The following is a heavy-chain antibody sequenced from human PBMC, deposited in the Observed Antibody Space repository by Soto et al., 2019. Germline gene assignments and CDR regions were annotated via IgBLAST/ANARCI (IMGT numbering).Heavy chain of an antibody. V-gene: IGHV3-30*18. Sequence: QVQLVESGGGVVQPGRSLRLSCAASGFTFSSYGMHWVRQAPGKGLEWVAVISYDGNNKYYADSVKGRFTISRDNSKNTLYVQMNSLRPEDTAVYYCVKDHLGFGEFGMDVWGQGTTVTVSS. CDR3: VKDHLGFGEFGMDV. CDR1: GFTFSSYG. CDR2: ISYDGNNK. D-gene: IGHD3-10*01. J-gene: IGHJ6*02.